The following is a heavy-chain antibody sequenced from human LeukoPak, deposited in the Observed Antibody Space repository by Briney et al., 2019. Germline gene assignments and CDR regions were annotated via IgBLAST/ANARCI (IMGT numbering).Heavy chain of an antibody. CDR3: ARGVLSGDYGRYFDY. D-gene: IGHD4-17*01. CDR1: GYTFTDYY. J-gene: IGHJ4*02. CDR2: TNPTSGGT. Sequence: GASVKVSCKASGYTFTDYYIHWVRQAPGRGLEWMGWTNPTSGGTNYAQKFQGRVTMTRDTSISTAYMELSRLTSDDTAVYYCARGVLSGDYGRYFDYWGQGALVTVSS. V-gene: IGHV1-2*02.